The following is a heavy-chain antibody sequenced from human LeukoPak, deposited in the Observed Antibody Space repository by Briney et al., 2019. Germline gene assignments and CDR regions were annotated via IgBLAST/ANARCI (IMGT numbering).Heavy chain of an antibody. CDR2: XXAYNGNT. CDR1: GYTFTSYG. V-gene: IGHV1-18*01. Sequence: ASVKVSCKASGYTFTSYGISWVRQAPGQGLXXXXXXXAYNGNTNYAQKLQGRVTMTTDTSTSTAYMELRSLRSDDTAVYYCARDAPSIVGAIGFDYWGQGTLVTVSS. J-gene: IGHJ4*02. CDR3: ARDAPSIVGAIGFDY. D-gene: IGHD1-26*01.